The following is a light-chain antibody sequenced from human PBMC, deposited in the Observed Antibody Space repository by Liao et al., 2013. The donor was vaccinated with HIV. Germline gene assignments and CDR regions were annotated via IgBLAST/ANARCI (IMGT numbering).Light chain of an antibody. J-gene: IGLJ3*02. V-gene: IGLV3-21*01. CDR2: YDS. Sequence: SYVLTQPPSVSVAPGKTASITCGGDNIESKSVHWCQQKPGQAPVMVMYYDSDRPSGIPERFSGSNSGNTATLTISGTQTLDEADYYCQAWDNYSWVFGGGTKVTVL. CDR1: NIESKS. CDR3: QAWDNYSWV.